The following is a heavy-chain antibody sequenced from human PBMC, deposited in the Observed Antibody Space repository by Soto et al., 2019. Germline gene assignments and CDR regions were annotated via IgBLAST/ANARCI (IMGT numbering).Heavy chain of an antibody. CDR2: IDPSNPYI. CDR3: ASRLSGPKEEYNTYYSYCLDF. J-gene: IGHJ6*02. D-gene: IGHD1-1*01. CDR1: GYSFTTHW. Sequence: GESLKISCQGSGYSFTTHWITWVRQTPGKGLEWMGRIDPSNPYINYSPSFQGHVTSSVDRSISTAYLQWSRLEASENARYYCASRLSGPKEEYNTYYSYCLDFWGQGTKVTVSS. V-gene: IGHV5-10-1*01.